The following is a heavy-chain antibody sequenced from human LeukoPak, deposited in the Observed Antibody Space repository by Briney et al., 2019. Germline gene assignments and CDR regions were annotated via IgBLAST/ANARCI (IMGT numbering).Heavy chain of an antibody. D-gene: IGHD2-2*01. CDR2: IIPILGIA. J-gene: IGHJ4*02. CDR1: GGTFSSYT. V-gene: IGHV1-69*02. CDR3: ASHCSSTSCQDY. Sequence: SVKVSCKASGGTFSSYTISWVRQAPGRGLEWMGRIIPILGIANYAQKFQGRVTITADKSTSTAYMELSSLRSEDTAVYYCASHCSSTSCQDYWGQGTLVTVS.